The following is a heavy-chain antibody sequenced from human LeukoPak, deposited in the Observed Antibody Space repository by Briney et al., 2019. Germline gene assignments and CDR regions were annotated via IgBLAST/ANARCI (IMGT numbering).Heavy chain of an antibody. D-gene: IGHD3-9*01. V-gene: IGHV3-48*02. CDR1: GFTFSSYS. CDR3: ARDHYDILTGYSYGMDV. Sequence: GSLRLSCAASGFTFSSYSMNWVRQAPGKGLEWVSYISSSSSTIYYADSVKGRFTISRDNAKNSLYLQMNSLRDEDTAVYYCARDHYDILTGYSYGMDVWGQGTTVTVPS. CDR2: ISSSSSTI. J-gene: IGHJ6*02.